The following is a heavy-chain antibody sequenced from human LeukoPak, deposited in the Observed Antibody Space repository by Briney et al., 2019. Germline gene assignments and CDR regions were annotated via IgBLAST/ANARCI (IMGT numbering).Heavy chain of an antibody. J-gene: IGHJ4*02. D-gene: IGHD4-17*01. CDR2: ISSSSSYI. CDR3: ARDGLDYGRNFDY. CDR1: GFTFSSYS. V-gene: IGHV3-21*01. Sequence: GGSLRLSCAASGFTFSSYSMNWVRQAPGKGLEWVSSISSSSSYIYYADSVKGRFTISRDNAKNSLYLQMNSLRAEDTAVYYCARDGLDYGRNFDYWGQGTLVTVSS.